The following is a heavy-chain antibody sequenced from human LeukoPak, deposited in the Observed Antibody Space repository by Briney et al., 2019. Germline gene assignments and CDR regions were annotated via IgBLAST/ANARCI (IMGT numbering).Heavy chain of an antibody. D-gene: IGHD5-18*01. J-gene: IGHJ4*02. CDR3: AKDQGAYSYDRD. CDR2: IRSDGTNK. V-gene: IGHV3-30*02. Sequence: GGSLRLSCAASGFTFSSYGMHWVRQAPGKGLEWVAFIRSDGTNKYYADSVKGRFTISRDSPKNTLYLQMNSLRAEDTAVYYCAKDQGAYSYDRDWGQGTLVTVSS. CDR1: GFTFSSYG.